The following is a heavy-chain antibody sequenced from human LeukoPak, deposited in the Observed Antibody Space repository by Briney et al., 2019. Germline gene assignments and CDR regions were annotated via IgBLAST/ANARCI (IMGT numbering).Heavy chain of an antibody. V-gene: IGHV3-74*01. CDR1: GSTFSSYW. D-gene: IGHD2-2*01. CDR2: INSDGTST. CDR3: ARGIFYCSSTSCSIY. J-gene: IGHJ4*02. Sequence: GGSLRLSCAASGSTFSSYWMHWVRHAPGKGLVWVSRINSDGTSTIYADSVKGRFTISRDNAKNTLYLQMNSLRAEDTAVYYCARGIFYCSSTSCSIYWGQGTLVTVSS.